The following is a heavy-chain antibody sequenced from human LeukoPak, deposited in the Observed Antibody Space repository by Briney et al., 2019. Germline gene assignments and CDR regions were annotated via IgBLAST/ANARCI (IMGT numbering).Heavy chain of an antibody. V-gene: IGHV4-34*01. CDR2: INHSGST. D-gene: IGHD2-15*01. J-gene: IGHJ4*02. CDR1: GGSFSGYY. CDR3: ARGGPYCSGGSCYWTD. Sequence: SETLSLTCAFYGGSFSGYYWSWIRQPPGKGLEWIGEINHSGSTNYNPSLKSRVTISVDTSKNQFSLKLSSVTAADTAVYYCARGGPYCSGGSCYWTDWGQGTLVTVSS.